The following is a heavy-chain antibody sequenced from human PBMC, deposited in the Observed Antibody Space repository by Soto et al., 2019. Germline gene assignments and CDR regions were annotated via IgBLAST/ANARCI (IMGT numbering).Heavy chain of an antibody. CDR1: GFTFNDYY. J-gene: IGHJ5*02. Sequence: QVQLVESGGGLVKPGGSMRLSCAASGFTFNDYYMSWFRQAPGKGLEWVSYISSSTSTIYYADSVRGRFTISRDNAKNSLYLQMNSLRAEDTAVYYCARVGSSGCSDNWFDPWGQGTLVTVSS. V-gene: IGHV3-11*01. CDR3: ARVGSSGCSDNWFDP. CDR2: ISSSTSTI. D-gene: IGHD6-19*01.